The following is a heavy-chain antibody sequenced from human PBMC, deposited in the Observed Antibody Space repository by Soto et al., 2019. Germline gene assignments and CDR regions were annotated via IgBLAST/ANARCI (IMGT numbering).Heavy chain of an antibody. CDR1: RFSLSTSGMC. CDR3: ARISSTVAAAGTQGFDY. Sequence: SGPTLVNPTQTLTLTCTFSRFSLSTSGMCVSWIRQPPGKALEWLALIDWDDDKYYSTSLKTRLTISKDTSKNQVVLTMTNMDPVDTATYYCARISSTVAAAGTQGFDYWGQGTLVTVSS. V-gene: IGHV2-70*01. J-gene: IGHJ4*02. CDR2: IDWDDDK. D-gene: IGHD6-13*01.